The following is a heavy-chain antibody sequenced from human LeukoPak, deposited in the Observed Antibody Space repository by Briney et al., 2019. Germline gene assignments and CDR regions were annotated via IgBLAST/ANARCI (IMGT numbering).Heavy chain of an antibody. J-gene: IGHJ5*02. Sequence: ASVKVSCNASGYSFTSHYMHWVRQAPGQGLEWLGLINPSGGSTLYAQKFQGRVTMTRDMSTTTDYMELSSLRSEDTAVYYCARDNSVGDIAWWFDPWGQGTLVTVSS. D-gene: IGHD3-16*02. CDR1: GYSFTSHY. CDR2: INPSGGST. V-gene: IGHV1-46*01. CDR3: ARDNSVGDIAWWFDP.